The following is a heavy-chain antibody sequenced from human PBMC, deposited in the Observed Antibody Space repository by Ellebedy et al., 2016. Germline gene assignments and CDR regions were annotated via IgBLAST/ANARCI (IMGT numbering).Heavy chain of an antibody. J-gene: IGHJ2*01. V-gene: IGHV3-23*01. D-gene: IGHD6-13*01. Sequence: GESLKISXAASGFTFSSYAMSWVRQAPGKGLEWVSAISGSGGSTYYADSVKGRFTISRDNSKNTLYLQMNSLRAEDTAVYYCAKDKVAAVRFDLWGRGTLVTVSS. CDR1: GFTFSSYA. CDR3: AKDKVAAVRFDL. CDR2: ISGSGGST.